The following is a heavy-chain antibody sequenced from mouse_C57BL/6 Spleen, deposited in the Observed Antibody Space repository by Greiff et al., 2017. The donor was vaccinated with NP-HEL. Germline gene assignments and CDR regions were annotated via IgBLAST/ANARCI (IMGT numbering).Heavy chain of an antibody. V-gene: IGHV1-82*01. J-gene: IGHJ3*01. D-gene: IGHD3-2*02. CDR3: AREGQLRSWFAY. CDR1: GYAFSSSW. CDR2: IYPGDGDT. Sequence: QVQLKQSGPELVKPGASVKISCKASGYAFSSSWMNWVKQRPGKGLEWIGRIYPGDGDTNYNGKFKGKATLTADKSSSTAYMQLSSLTSEDSAVYFCAREGQLRSWFAYWGQGTLVTVSA.